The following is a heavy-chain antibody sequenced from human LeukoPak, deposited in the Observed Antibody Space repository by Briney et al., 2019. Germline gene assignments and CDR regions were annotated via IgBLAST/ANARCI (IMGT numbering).Heavy chain of an antibody. Sequence: QPGGSLRLSCAASGFSFSRYWMHWVRQAPGKGLVWVSRINSDGSSTTYADSVKGRFTISRDNAKNSLYLQMNSLRAEDTAVYYCARLKLLWSNYFDYWGQGTLVTVSS. CDR3: ARLKLLWSNYFDY. V-gene: IGHV3-74*01. J-gene: IGHJ4*02. CDR1: GFSFSRYW. D-gene: IGHD2-2*01. CDR2: INSDGSST.